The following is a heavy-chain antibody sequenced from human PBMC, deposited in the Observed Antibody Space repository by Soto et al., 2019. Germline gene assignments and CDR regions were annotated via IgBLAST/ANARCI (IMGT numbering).Heavy chain of an antibody. CDR2: IYSGGYT. J-gene: IGHJ4*02. V-gene: IGHV3-53*01. D-gene: IGHD3-10*01. Sequence: EVQLVESGGGLIQPGGSLRLSCAVSGFTVSNNYMSWVRQAPGKGLEGVSVIYSGGYTAYGDSVKGRFTISRDNSKNTPYLEKKSRRADPPAVFYWATDRGGGGYWGQGTLVTVSS. CDR1: GFTVSNNY. CDR3: ATDRGGGGY.